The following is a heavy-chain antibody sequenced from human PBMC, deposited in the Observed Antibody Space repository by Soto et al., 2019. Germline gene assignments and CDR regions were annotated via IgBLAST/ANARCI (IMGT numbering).Heavy chain of an antibody. V-gene: IGHV3-33*01. D-gene: IGHD3-22*01. CDR3: ASAPLTIYDTSGYYDY. Sequence: GGSLRLSCAASGITFSNYAMHWVRQAPGKGLEWVAVIWSDGTNKYYADSVKGRFTISRDKSKNTLNLQMNSLRAEDTAVYYCASAPLTIYDTSGYYDYWGQGIQVTVSS. CDR2: IWSDGTNK. J-gene: IGHJ4*02. CDR1: GITFSNYA.